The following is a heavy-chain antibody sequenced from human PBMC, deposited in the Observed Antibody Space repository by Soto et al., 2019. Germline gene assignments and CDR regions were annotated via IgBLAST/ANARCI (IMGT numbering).Heavy chain of an antibody. V-gene: IGHV1-8*01. J-gene: IGHJ6*03. CDR2: MNPNSGNT. D-gene: IGHD3-10*01. Sequence: ASAKVSCKASGYTFTSYDINWVRQATGQGLEWMGWMNPNSGNTGYAQKFQGRVTMTRNTSISTAYMELSSLRSEDTAVYYCARPNYYGSGSYYNYYYYYMDVWGKGTTVTVSS. CDR3: ARPNYYGSGSYYNYYYYYMDV. CDR1: GYTFTSYD.